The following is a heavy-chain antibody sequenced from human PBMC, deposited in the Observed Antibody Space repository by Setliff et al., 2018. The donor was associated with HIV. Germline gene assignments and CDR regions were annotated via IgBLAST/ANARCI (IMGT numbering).Heavy chain of an antibody. V-gene: IGHV7-4-1*02. CDR3: ARAGAYYYDGSGYKIFTHFDS. D-gene: IGHD3-22*01. CDR2: IDTNTGKP. J-gene: IGHJ4*02. CDR1: GDTFNSHA. Sequence: ASVKVSCKASGDTFNSHAISWVRQAPGQGLEWMGWIDTNTGKPTYVQGTTGRFVFSLDTSVNATYLQITALKTEDTAVYYCARAGAYYYDGSGYKIFTHFDSWGQGTLVTVSS.